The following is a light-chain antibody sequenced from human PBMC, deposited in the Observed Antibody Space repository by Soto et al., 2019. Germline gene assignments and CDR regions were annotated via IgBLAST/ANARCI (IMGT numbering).Light chain of an antibody. Sequence: QSVLTQPPSASGTPGQRVTISCSGSSSNIGSTTVNWYQHLPGTAPKLLIYSNNQRPSGVPDRFSGSKYVTSASLAISGLQSEDEADYYCAAWDDSLNGVVCGGGTKLTVL. CDR1: SSNIGSTT. V-gene: IGLV1-44*01. CDR2: SNN. CDR3: AAWDDSLNGVV. J-gene: IGLJ2*01.